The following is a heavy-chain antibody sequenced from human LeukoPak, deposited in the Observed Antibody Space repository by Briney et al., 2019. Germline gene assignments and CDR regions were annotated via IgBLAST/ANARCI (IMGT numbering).Heavy chain of an antibody. V-gene: IGHV3-48*03. CDR1: GLTFSSYD. Sequence: TGGSLRLSCAASGLTFSSYDMNWVRQAPGKGLEWVSYISSSGNLIHYADSVKGRFTFSRDNARNSLYRQMNSLRADDTAIYCCAREGGWNDFDYWGQGTLVTVSS. D-gene: IGHD1-1*01. CDR2: ISSSGNLI. J-gene: IGHJ4*02. CDR3: AREGGWNDFDY.